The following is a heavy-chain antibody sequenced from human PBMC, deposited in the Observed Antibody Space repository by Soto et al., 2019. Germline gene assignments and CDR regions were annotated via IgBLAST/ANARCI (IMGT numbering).Heavy chain of an antibody. D-gene: IGHD3-10*01. V-gene: IGHV4-34*01. CDR3: ARVGAYYYYYYMDV. J-gene: IGHJ6*03. CDR1: GGSFSGYY. CDR2: INDSGST. Sequence: QVQLQQWGAGLLKPSETLSLTCAVYGGSFSGYYWSWIRQPPGKGLEWIGEINDSGSTNYNPSLKSRVTISVDTSKNQFSLKLSSVTAADTAVYYCARVGAYYYYYYMDVWGKGTTVTVSS.